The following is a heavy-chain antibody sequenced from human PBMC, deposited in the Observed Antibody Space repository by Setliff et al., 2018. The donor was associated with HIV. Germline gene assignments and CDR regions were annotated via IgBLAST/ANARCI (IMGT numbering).Heavy chain of an antibody. V-gene: IGHV3-74*01. CDR1: GFTLTSSW. CDR2: FRGDDRTT. Sequence: GGSLRLSCAVSGFTLTSSWIHWVRQAPGKGLVWVSRFRGDDRTTNYADSVKGRFTISRDNANNSLYLQMNSLRAEDTAVYYCARGARGYSYGWGQGTLVTVSS. CDR3: ARGARGYSYG. J-gene: IGHJ4*02. D-gene: IGHD5-18*01.